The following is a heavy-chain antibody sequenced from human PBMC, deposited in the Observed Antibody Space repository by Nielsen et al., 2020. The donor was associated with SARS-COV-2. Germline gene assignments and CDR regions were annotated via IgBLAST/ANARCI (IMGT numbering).Heavy chain of an antibody. CDR1: GFSLSTGGVR. CDR3: AHVLKFITMLRGVNNWFDP. V-gene: IGHV2-5*01. J-gene: IGHJ5*02. D-gene: IGHD3-10*01. Sequence: SGPTLVKPTQTLTLTCSFSGFSLSTGGVRVGWIRQPPGKALEWLALIYWNDEKRYSPSLKSRLTITKDTSKNQVVLTMTNMDPVDTATYFCAHVLKFITMLRGVNNWFDPWGQGTLVTVSS. CDR2: IYWNDEK.